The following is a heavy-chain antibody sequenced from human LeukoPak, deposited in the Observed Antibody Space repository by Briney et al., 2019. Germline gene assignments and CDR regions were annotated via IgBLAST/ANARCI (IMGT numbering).Heavy chain of an antibody. J-gene: IGHJ4*02. CDR3: RKAFSRDC. CDR1: GLPFGSYG. CDR2: ISYDGSNR. V-gene: IGHV3-30-3*01. Sequence: PGGSLGLSRAAPGLPFGSYGMHWVAQAPGKGLEWVAVISYDGSNRYYADSVKGRFTISRDNSKNTLYLQMTSLRPEDTAVYYCRKAFSRDCWGQGTLVTVSS.